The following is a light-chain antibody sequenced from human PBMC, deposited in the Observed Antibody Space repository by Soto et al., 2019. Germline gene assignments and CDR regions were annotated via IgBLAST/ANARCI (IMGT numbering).Light chain of an antibody. Sequence: EIVMTQSPASLSVSPGERATLSCRASQTVTRNLAWYQQKPGQAPRLLIYGASTRATGIPARFSGSGSGTEFTLTISSLQSEDSAVYYWQQYYNWPPATFGQGTKVEIK. V-gene: IGKV3-15*01. CDR1: QTVTRN. CDR3: QQYYNWPPAT. CDR2: GAS. J-gene: IGKJ1*01.